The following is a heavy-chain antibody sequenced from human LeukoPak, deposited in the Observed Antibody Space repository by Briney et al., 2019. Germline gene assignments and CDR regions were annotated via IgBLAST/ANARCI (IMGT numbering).Heavy chain of an antibody. V-gene: IGHV1-18*01. CDR2: ISAYNGNT. Sequence: ASVKVSCKASGYTFTSYGISCVRQAPGQGLEWMEWISAYNGNTNYAQKLQGRVTMTTDTSTSTAYMELRSLRSDDTAVYYCARDGIEVLRFLEWSLDYWGQGTLVTVSS. CDR3: ARDGIEVLRFLEWSLDY. CDR1: GYTFTSYG. D-gene: IGHD3-3*01. J-gene: IGHJ4*02.